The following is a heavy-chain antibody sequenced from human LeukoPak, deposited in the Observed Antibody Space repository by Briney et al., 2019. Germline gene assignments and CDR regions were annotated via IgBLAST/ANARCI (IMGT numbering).Heavy chain of an antibody. CDR1: GGSISSSSYY. CDR2: INHSGST. D-gene: IGHD3-22*01. J-gene: IGHJ1*01. Sequence: PSETLSLTCTVSGGSISSSSYYWDWIRQPPGKGLEWIGEINHSGSTNYNPSLKSRVTISVDTSKNQFSLKLSSVTAADTAVYYCARGLPKYYYDSSGREYFQHWGQGTLVTVSS. CDR3: ARGLPKYYYDSSGREYFQH. V-gene: IGHV4-39*07.